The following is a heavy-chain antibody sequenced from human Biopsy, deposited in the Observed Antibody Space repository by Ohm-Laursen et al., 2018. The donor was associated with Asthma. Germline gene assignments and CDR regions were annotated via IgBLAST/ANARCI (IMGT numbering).Heavy chain of an antibody. D-gene: IGHD5-24*01. J-gene: IGHJ4*02. Sequence: SLRLSCTASGFTFSSYAMSWVRQAPGKGLEWVSAISGSGGSTYYADSVKGRFTISRDNSKNTLYLQMNSLRAEDTAVYYCARVKDGYNFDYRGQGTLVTVSS. CDR1: GFTFSSYA. CDR2: ISGSGGST. V-gene: IGHV3-23*01. CDR3: ARVKDGYNFDY.